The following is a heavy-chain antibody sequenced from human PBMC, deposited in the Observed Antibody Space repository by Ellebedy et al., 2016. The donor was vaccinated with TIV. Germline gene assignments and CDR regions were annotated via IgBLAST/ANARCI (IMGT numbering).Heavy chain of an antibody. CDR1: GFTFSSYS. J-gene: IGHJ4*02. D-gene: IGHD6-19*01. CDR3: AKDSISSGWYALFCDY. CDR2: IQQEGTDK. Sequence: GESLKISCAASGFTFSSYSMNWVRQAPGKGLEWVASIQQEGTDKRYVDSVKGRFTISRDNSNNTLFLQMDSLRADDTAVYYCAKDSISSGWYALFCDYWGQGALVTVSS. V-gene: IGHV3-7*03.